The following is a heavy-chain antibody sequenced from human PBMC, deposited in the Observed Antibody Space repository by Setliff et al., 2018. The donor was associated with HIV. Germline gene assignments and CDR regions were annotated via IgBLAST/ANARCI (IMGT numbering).Heavy chain of an antibody. Sequence: GGSLRLSCAASGFTFSSYGMHWVRQAPGKGLEWVAFIRYDGSNKYYADSVKGRFTISRDNSKNTLYLQMNSLRAEDTALYYCATGGMAAAGPGGGHGLDVWGQGTTVTVSS. CDR3: ATGGMAAAGPGGGHGLDV. CDR2: IRYDGSNK. J-gene: IGHJ6*02. D-gene: IGHD6-13*01. CDR1: GFTFSSYG. V-gene: IGHV3-30*02.